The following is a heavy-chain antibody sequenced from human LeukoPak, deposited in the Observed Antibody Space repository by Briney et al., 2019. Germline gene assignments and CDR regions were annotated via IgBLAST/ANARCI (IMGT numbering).Heavy chain of an antibody. D-gene: IGHD6-13*01. V-gene: IGHV1-2*02. CDR2: INPNSGGT. CDR1: GYTFTGYY. Sequence: ASVKVSRKASGYTFTGYYMHWVRQAPGQGLEWMGWINPNSGGTNYAQKFQGRVTMTRDTSISTAYMELSRLRSDDTAVYYCARGPPVAAALSYYYGMDVWGQGTTVTVSS. CDR3: ARGPPVAAALSYYYGMDV. J-gene: IGHJ6*02.